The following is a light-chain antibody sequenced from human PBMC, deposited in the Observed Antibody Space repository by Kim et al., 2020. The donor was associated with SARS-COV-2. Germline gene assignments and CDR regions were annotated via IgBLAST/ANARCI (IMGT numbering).Light chain of an antibody. Sequence: ASVGDRVTIPCRASQGINNDLAWYQQKPGKVPNLLIYGASALQSGVPSRFSGRGSGTDFTLTISSLQPEDVAIYYCQKYNGAPWTFGQGTKVEIK. J-gene: IGKJ1*01. CDR3: QKYNGAPWT. CDR2: GAS. V-gene: IGKV1-27*01. CDR1: QGINND.